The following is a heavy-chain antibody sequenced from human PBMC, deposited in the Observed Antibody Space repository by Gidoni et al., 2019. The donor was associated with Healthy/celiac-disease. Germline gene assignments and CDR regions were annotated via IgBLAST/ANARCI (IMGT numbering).Heavy chain of an antibody. CDR3: ASGEEVDDY. D-gene: IGHD4-17*01. CDR1: GFTFSSYE. J-gene: IGHJ4*02. Sequence: EVQLVESGGGLVQPGGSLRLSCAASGFTFSSYEMNWVRQAPGKGLEWVSYISRSGSTIYYADSVKSRFTISRDNAKNSLYLQMNSLRAEDTAVYYCASGEEVDDYWGQGTLVTVSS. V-gene: IGHV3-48*03. CDR2: ISRSGSTI.